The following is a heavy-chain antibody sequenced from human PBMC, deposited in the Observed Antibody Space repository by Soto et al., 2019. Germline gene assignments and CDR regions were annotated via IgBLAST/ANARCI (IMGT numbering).Heavy chain of an antibody. CDR2: IIPIFGTA. Sequence: QVQLVQSGAEVKKPGSSVKVSCKASGGTFSSYAISWVRQAPGQGLEWMGGIIPIFGTANYAQKFQGRVTITADDSTRTADMELSSLRSEDTAVYYCASCLGYDFWSGYGYWGQGTRVTVSS. D-gene: IGHD3-3*01. V-gene: IGHV1-69*01. CDR1: GGTFSSYA. J-gene: IGHJ4*02. CDR3: ASCLGYDFWSGYGY.